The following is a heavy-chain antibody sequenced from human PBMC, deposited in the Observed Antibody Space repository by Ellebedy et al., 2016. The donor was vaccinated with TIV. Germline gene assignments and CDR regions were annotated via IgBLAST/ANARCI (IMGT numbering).Heavy chain of an antibody. V-gene: IGHV3-74*01. CDR1: GFTFSSSW. J-gene: IGHJ6*02. D-gene: IGHD4-17*01. CDR2: INSDGSST. Sequence: GESLKISXAASGFTFSSSWMHWVRQAPGKGLVWVARINSDGSSTNYADSVKGRFTISRDNVKNTLYLQMNSLRAEDTAVYYCAREGSPDYGDYVGYYGMDVWGQGTTVTVSS. CDR3: AREGSPDYGDYVGYYGMDV.